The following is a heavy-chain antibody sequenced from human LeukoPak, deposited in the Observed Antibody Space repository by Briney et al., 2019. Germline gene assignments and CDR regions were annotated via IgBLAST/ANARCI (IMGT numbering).Heavy chain of an antibody. CDR3: AKGAYDYIEIAYFDS. CDR2: LIGSSGST. CDR1: GFTSTNCA. J-gene: IGHJ4*02. V-gene: IGHV3-23*01. Sequence: GGSLRLSCAASGFTSTNCAMNWVRQAPGKGLEWVSVLIGSSGSTDYADSVKGRFTISRDISKNTLFLQMNSLRAEDTAIYYCAKGAYDYIEIAYFDSWGQGALVTVSS. D-gene: IGHD5-12*01.